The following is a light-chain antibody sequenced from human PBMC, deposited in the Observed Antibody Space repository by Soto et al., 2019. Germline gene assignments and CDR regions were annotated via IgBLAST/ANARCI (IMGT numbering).Light chain of an antibody. CDR3: QKYNRDPVI. V-gene: IGKV1-27*01. J-gene: IGKJ4*01. CDR2: AAS. CDR1: QDISNY. Sequence: DIQMTQSTSSLSASVGDRVTITCRASQDISNYLAWYQQRPGKGPRLLIYAASALQSGVPSRFSGSGSVTDFTLTISDLQHEDVATYYCQKYNRDPVIFGGGTKVEIK.